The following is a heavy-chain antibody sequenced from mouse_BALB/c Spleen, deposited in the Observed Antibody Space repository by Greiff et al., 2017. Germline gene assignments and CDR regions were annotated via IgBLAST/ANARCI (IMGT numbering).Heavy chain of an antibody. V-gene: IGHV5-6-5*01. Sequence: EVKLMESGGGLVKPGGSLKLSSAASGFTFSSYAMSWVRQTPEKRLEWVASISSGGSTYYPDSVKGRFTISRDNARNILYLQMSSLRSEDTAMYYCAGDDYDDEYYFDDWGQGTTLTVSS. CDR1: GFTFSSYA. J-gene: IGHJ2*01. CDR2: ISSGGST. CDR3: AGDDYDDEYYFDD. D-gene: IGHD2-4*01.